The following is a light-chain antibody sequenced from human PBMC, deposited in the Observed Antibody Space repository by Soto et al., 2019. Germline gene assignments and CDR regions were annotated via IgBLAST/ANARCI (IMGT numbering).Light chain of an antibody. CDR2: EVS. V-gene: IGLV2-14*01. Sequence: QSVLTQPASVSRSPGQSITISCTGSSSDVGGYNYVSWYQQHPGKAPKLMIYEVSNRPSGISNRFSGSKSGNTASLTLSGLQAEDEADYYCSSYTSSSTLVFGGGTKLTVL. J-gene: IGLJ2*01. CDR1: SSDVGGYNY. CDR3: SSYTSSSTLV.